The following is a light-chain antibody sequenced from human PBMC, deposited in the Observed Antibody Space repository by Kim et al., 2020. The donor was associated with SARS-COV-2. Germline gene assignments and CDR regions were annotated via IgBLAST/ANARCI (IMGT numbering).Light chain of an antibody. V-gene: IGLV2-14*03. CDR1: SSDVGGYNH. CDR2: DVS. CDR3: SSYTSSGTRV. Sequence: GQSITSSCTGTSSDVGGYNHVSWYQQHPGKAPKLMIYDVSNRPSGVSNRFSGSKSGNTASLTISGLQAEDEADYYCSSYTSSGTRVFGTGTKVTVL. J-gene: IGLJ1*01.